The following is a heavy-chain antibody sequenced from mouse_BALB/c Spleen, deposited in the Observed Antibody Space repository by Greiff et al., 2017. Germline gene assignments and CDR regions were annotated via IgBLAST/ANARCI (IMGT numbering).Heavy chain of an antibody. D-gene: IGHD2-1*01. Sequence: EVKLVESGPELVKPGASVKMSCKASGYTFTSYVMHWVKQKPGQGLEWIGYINPYNDGTKYNEKFKGKATLTSDKSSSTAYMELSSLTSEDSAVYYCASGIYYGNYGAMDYWGQGTSVTVSS. J-gene: IGHJ4*01. CDR3: ASGIYYGNYGAMDY. CDR2: INPYNDGT. V-gene: IGHV1-14*01. CDR1: GYTFTSYV.